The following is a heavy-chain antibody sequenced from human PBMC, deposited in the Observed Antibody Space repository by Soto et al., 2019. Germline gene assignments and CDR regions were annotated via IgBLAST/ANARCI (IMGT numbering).Heavy chain of an antibody. J-gene: IGHJ4*02. V-gene: IGHV5-10-1*01. Sequence: PRESLKISCKGSGYIFTNYCITWVRQMPGKGLEWMGTMDPKDSYTNYSSSFQGHVTISPDKSINTAYLQWSSLKASDTAIYYCARNKSRSGSYTIDYWGQGTLVTVSS. CDR3: ARNKSRSGSYTIDY. D-gene: IGHD3-22*01. CDR2: MDPKDSYT. CDR1: GYIFTNYC.